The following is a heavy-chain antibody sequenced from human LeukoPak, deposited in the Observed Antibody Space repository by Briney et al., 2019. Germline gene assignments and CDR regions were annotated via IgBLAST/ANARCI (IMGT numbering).Heavy chain of an antibody. V-gene: IGHV3-23*01. CDR3: AKAGAVCSSSSCYANY. CDR1: GFTFSNYA. Sequence: PGGSLRLSCAASGFTFSNYAMNWVRQAPGKGLEWASAISGSGGDTYYADSVKGRFTISRDNSKNTLYLQMNSLRAEDTALYYCAKAGAVCSSSSCYANYWGQGTLVTVSS. J-gene: IGHJ4*02. CDR2: ISGSGGDT. D-gene: IGHD2-2*01.